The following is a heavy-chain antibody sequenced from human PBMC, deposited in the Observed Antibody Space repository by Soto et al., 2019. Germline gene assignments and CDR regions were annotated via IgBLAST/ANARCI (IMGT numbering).Heavy chain of an antibody. Sequence: QVQLVQSGAEVKKPGASVKVSCKASGYTFTSYAMHWVRQAPGQRLEWMGWINAGNGNTKYSQKFQGRVTITRDTSASTADMELSSRRSEDTAVEYCARVTGSGRTGYLPPRFDPWGQGTLVTVSS. D-gene: IGHD3-10*01. J-gene: IGHJ5*02. CDR2: INAGNGNT. V-gene: IGHV1-3*01. CDR1: GYTFTSYA. CDR3: ARVTGSGRTGYLPPRFDP.